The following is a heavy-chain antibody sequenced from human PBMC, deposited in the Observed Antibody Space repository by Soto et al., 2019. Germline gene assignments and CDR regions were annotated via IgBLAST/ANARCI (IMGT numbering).Heavy chain of an antibody. V-gene: IGHV4-30-4*01. Sequence: PSETLSLTCTVSGGSISSGDYYWTWIRQPPGKGLEWIGYIYFSGSTYYNPSLRGRVSISLDTSKNQFSLKLSSVTVADTAVYYCARGAMTYYLDNWGQGTLVTVSS. J-gene: IGHJ4*02. CDR1: GGSISSGDYY. CDR2: IYFSGST. CDR3: ARGAMTYYLDN.